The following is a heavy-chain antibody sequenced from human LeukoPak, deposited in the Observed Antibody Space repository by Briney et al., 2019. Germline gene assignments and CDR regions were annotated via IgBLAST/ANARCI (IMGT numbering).Heavy chain of an antibody. CDR1: GGSISSSNW. J-gene: IGHJ2*01. D-gene: IGHD3-22*01. V-gene: IGHV4-4*02. Sequence: PSETLSLTCAVSGGSISSSNWWSWVRQPPGKGLEWIGEIYHSGSTNYNPSLKSRVTISVDKSKNQFSLKLSSVTAADTAVYYCARDQGSSGYYNYWYFDLWGRGTLVSVSS. CDR3: ARDQGSSGYYNYWYFDL. CDR2: IYHSGST.